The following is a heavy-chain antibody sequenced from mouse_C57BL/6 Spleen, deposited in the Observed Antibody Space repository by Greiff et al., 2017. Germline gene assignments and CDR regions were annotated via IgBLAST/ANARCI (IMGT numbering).Heavy chain of an antibody. Sequence: LQESGPELVKPGASVKIPCKASGYTFTDYNMDWVKQSHGKSLEWIGVINPNYGTTSYNQKFKGKATLTVDQSSSTAYMQLNSLTSEDSAVYYCARIHGSNYFDYWGQGTTLTVSS. CDR1: GYTFTDYN. J-gene: IGHJ2*01. CDR3: ARIHGSNYFDY. V-gene: IGHV1-39*01. CDR2: INPNYGTT. D-gene: IGHD1-1*01.